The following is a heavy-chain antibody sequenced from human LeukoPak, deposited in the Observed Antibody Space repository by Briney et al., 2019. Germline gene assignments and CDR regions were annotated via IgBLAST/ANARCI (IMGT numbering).Heavy chain of an antibody. D-gene: IGHD3-16*01. Sequence: ASVKVSCKASGYTFTGYYMHWVRQAPGQGLEWMGWINPNSGGTNYAQKFQGRVTMTRDTSISIAYMELSRLRSDDTAVYYCAREGETVGGSPNSWGQGTLVTVSS. V-gene: IGHV1-2*02. J-gene: IGHJ4*02. CDR2: INPNSGGT. CDR3: AREGETVGGSPNS. CDR1: GYTFTGYY.